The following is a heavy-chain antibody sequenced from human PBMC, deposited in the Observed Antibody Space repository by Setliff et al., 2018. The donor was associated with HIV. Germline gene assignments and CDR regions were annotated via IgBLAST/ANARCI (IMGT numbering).Heavy chain of an antibody. Sequence: PSETLSLTCAVSGYSISSDYYWGWIRQPPGKGLEWIGSLYHSGSTYYNPSLKSRVTISVDTSNNQVSLKLNSVTAADTAVYYCARAPITLFGVIIIPVYFDYWCQGTQVTVSS. D-gene: IGHD3-3*01. CDR3: ARAPITLFGVIIIPVYFDY. CDR2: LYHSGST. J-gene: IGHJ4*02. V-gene: IGHV4-38-2*01. CDR1: GYSISSDYY.